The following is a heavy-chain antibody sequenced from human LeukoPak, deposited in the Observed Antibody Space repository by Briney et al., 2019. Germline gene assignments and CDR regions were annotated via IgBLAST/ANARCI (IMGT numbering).Heavy chain of an antibody. V-gene: IGHV4-34*01. CDR3: ARGGKPGAFDI. J-gene: IGHJ3*02. CDR2: INHSGST. CDR1: GGSFSGYY. Sequence: SETLSLTCAVYGGSFSGYYWSWIRQPPGRGLEWIGEINHSGSTNYNPSLKSRVTISVDTSKNQFSLKLSSVTAADTAVYYCARGGKPGAFDIWGQGTMVTVSS.